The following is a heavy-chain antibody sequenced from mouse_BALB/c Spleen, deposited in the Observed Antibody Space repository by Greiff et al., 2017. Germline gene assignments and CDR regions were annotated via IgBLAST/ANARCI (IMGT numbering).Heavy chain of an antibody. CDR2: IRNKANGYTT. V-gene: IGHV7-3*02. J-gene: IGHJ4*01. D-gene: IGHD2-4*01. Sequence: EVHLVESGGGLVQPGGSLRLSCATSGFTFTDYYMSWVRQPPGKALEWLGFIRNKANGYTTEYSASVKGRFTISRDNSQSILYLQMNTLRAEDSATSYCARDIDYTAMDYWGQGTSVTVSS. CDR3: ARDIDYTAMDY. CDR1: GFTFTDYY.